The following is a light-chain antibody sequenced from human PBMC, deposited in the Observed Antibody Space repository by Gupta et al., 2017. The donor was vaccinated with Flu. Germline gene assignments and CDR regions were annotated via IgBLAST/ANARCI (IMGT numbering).Light chain of an antibody. J-gene: IGKJ1*01. CDR1: QSVSSSY. V-gene: IGKV3-20*01. CDR3: QQYGSSPTT. Sequence: PGTLSLSPGERATLSCRASQSVSSSYLAWYQQKPGQAPRLLIYGASSRATGIPDRFSGSGSGTDFTLTISRLEPEDFAVYYCQQYGSSPTTFGQGTKVEIK. CDR2: GAS.